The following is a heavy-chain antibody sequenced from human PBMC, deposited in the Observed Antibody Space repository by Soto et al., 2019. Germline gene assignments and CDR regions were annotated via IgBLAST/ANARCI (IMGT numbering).Heavy chain of an antibody. D-gene: IGHD4-4*01. CDR1: GGYFHGDY. CDR2: VKLSGNT. Sequence: QVQLQQWGAGLLKPSETLSLTCGVYGGYFHGDYWSWIRQSPGKGLEWIGEVKLSGNTYYNPSLVSLVTTSRDLSKHQFSLSLTSVTAADTAVYYCARSLTTVYLMRRYYAFEIWSQGTMVTVSS. V-gene: IGHV4-34*01. J-gene: IGHJ3*02. CDR3: ARSLTTVYLMRRYYAFEI.